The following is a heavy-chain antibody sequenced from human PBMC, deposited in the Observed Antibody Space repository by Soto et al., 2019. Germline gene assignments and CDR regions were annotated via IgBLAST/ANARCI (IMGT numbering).Heavy chain of an antibody. CDR2: ISYDGSNK. D-gene: IGHD6-19*01. V-gene: IGHV3-30*18. CDR3: AKDRFRIAVAAPFDY. J-gene: IGHJ4*02. Sequence: QVQLVESGGGVVQPGRSLRLCCAASGFTFSSYGMHWVRQAPGKGLEWVAVISYDGSNKYYADSVKGRFTISRDNSKNTLYLQMNSLRAEDTAVYYCAKDRFRIAVAAPFDYWGQGTLVTVSS. CDR1: GFTFSSYG.